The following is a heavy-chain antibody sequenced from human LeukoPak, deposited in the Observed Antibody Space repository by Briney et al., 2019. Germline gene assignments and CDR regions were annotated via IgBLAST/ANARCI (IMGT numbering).Heavy chain of an antibody. CDR3: AREEGRDGYNY. V-gene: IGHV1-2*02. Sequence: ASVKVSCKASGYTFTGYYMHWVRQAPGQGLEWMGWINPNSGGTNYAQKFQGRVTITADKSTGTAYMELSSLRSEDTAVYYCAREEGRDGYNYWGQGTLVTVSS. D-gene: IGHD5-24*01. J-gene: IGHJ4*02. CDR1: GYTFTGYY. CDR2: INPNSGGT.